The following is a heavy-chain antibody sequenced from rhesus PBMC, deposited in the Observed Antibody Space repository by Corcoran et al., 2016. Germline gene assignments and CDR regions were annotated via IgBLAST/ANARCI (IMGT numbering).Heavy chain of an antibody. CDR3: ASDPAGTNLDY. V-gene: IGHV4-169*02. J-gene: IGHJ4*01. Sequence: QLQLQESGPGLVKPSETLSVTCAVSGGSISSSYWSWIRQAPGKGLEWIGYIYGSGSSTNYNPSLNRRVTLSVDTSKNQLSLKLSSVTAADTAVYYCASDPAGTNLDYWGQGVLVTVSS. CDR1: GGSISSSY. CDR2: IYGSGSST. D-gene: IGHD1-20*01.